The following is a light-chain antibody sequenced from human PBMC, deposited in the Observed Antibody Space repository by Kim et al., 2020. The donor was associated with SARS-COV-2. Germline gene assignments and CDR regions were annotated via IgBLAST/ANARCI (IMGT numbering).Light chain of an antibody. CDR1: SSNIGSNS. Sequence: QSVLTQPPSASGTPGQRVTISCSGSSSNIGSNSVNWYHQLPGTAPKLLIHSNNQRPSGVPHRFSGSKSGTSASLAISGLQSEDEADYYCAAWDDSLNGLVFGGGTQLTVL. V-gene: IGLV1-44*01. CDR2: SNN. CDR3: AAWDDSLNGLV. J-gene: IGLJ3*02.